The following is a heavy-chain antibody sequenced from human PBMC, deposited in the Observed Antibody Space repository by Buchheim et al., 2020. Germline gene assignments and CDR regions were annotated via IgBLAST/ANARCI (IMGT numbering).Heavy chain of an antibody. CDR1: GDSVSSNSAA. CDR2: TYYRSKWKN. V-gene: IGHV6-1*01. Sequence: QVQLQQSGPGLVKPSQTLSLTCAISGDSVSSNSAAWNWIRQSPSKGLEWLGRTYYRSKWKNDYAVSLRGRITVKADTSTNRFSLQLNTVTPEDAAVYYCARGPFSLGFDSWSQGTL. CDR3: ARGPFSLGFDS. D-gene: IGHD3-16*01. J-gene: IGHJ4*02.